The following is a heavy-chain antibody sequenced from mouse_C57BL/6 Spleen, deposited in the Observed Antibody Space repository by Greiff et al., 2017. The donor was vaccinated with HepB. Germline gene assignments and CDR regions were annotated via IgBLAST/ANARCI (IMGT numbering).Heavy chain of an antibody. CDR3: ARQPDYYGSSFDY. Sequence: QVQLKQPGAELVKPGASVKLSCKASGYTFTSYWMHWVKQRPGQGLEWIGMIHPNSGSTNYNEKFKSKATLTVDKSSSTAYMQLSSLTSEDSAVYYCARQPDYYGSSFDYWGQGTTLTVSS. D-gene: IGHD1-1*01. CDR1: GYTFTSYW. CDR2: IHPNSGST. J-gene: IGHJ2*01. V-gene: IGHV1-64*01.